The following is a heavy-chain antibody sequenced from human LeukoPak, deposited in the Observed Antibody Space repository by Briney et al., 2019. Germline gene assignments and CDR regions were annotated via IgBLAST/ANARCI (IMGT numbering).Heavy chain of an antibody. CDR2: ISSSSSYI. CDR3: AGGYYDFWSGYSEPYYFDY. D-gene: IGHD3-3*01. J-gene: IGHJ4*02. Sequence: GGSLRLSCAASGFTFSSYSMNWVRQAPGKGLEWVSSISSSSSYIYYADSVKGRFTISRDNAKNSLYLQMNSLRAEDTAVYYCAGGYYDFWSGYSEPYYFDYWGQGTLVTVSS. CDR1: GFTFSSYS. V-gene: IGHV3-21*01.